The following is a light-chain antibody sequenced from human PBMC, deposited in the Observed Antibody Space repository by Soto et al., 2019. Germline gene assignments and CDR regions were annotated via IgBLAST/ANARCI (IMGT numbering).Light chain of an antibody. CDR2: DVS. V-gene: IGLV2-14*01. Sequence: QPVLTQPASVSGSPGQSITISCTGTSSDVGGYNYVSWYQQHPDKAPKVMIYDVSSLPSGVSNRFSGSKSGNTASLTISGLQAEDEADYYCSSYRSGNNIPGVFGTGTKVPVL. J-gene: IGLJ1*01. CDR3: SSYRSGNNIPGV. CDR1: SSDVGGYNY.